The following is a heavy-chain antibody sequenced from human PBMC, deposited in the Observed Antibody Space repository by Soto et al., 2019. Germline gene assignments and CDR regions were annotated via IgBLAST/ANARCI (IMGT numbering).Heavy chain of an antibody. CDR1: GYSFTSYW. D-gene: IGHD2-15*01. J-gene: IGHJ3*02. V-gene: IGHV5-51*01. CDR3: ARLLCSGGSCYSFDAFDI. CDR2: IYPGDSDT. Sequence: GESLKISCKGSGYSFTSYWIGWVRQMPGKGLEWMGIIYPGDSDTRYSPSFQGQVTISADKSISTAYLQWSSLKASDTAMYYCARLLCSGGSCYSFDAFDIWGQGTMVTVSS.